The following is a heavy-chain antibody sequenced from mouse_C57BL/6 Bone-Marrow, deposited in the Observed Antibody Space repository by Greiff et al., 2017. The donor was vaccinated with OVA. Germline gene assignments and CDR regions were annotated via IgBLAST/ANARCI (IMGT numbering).Heavy chain of an antibody. CDR2: IDPEDGDT. Sequence: EVQLQQSGAELVRPGASVKLSCTASGFNIKDYYMHWVKQRPEQGLEWIGRIDPEDGDTEYAPKFQGKATMTADTSSNTAYLQLSSLTSEDTAVYYCTKNYGSSYVVYCDYWGQGTTLTVSS. CDR1: GFNIKDYY. D-gene: IGHD1-1*01. J-gene: IGHJ2*01. CDR3: TKNYGSSYVVYCDY. V-gene: IGHV14-1*01.